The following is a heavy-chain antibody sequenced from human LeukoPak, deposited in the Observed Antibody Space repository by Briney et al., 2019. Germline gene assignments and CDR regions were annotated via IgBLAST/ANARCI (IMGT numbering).Heavy chain of an antibody. J-gene: IGHJ3*02. CDR3: ADPFGDAFDM. Sequence: GGSLRLSCAASGFTFSSYSMNWVRQAPGKGLGWVSSISSSSSYIYYADSVKGRFTIPRDNAKNSLYLQMDSLRAEDSAMYYCADPFGDAFDMWGQGTMVTVSS. D-gene: IGHD3-3*01. V-gene: IGHV3-21*01. CDR1: GFTFSSYS. CDR2: ISSSSSYI.